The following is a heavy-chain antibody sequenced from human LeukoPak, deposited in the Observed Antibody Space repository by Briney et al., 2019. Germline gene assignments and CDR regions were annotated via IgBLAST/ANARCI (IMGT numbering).Heavy chain of an antibody. J-gene: IGHJ4*02. D-gene: IGHD6-13*01. CDR2: ISGSGGTT. CDR3: AKVKGGSSWQYYFDY. Sequence: GGSLRLSCAASGFTISSYAMGWVRQAPGKGLEWVSAISGSGGTTYYADSVKGRFTISRDNSKNTLYLQMNTLRAEDTALYYCAKVKGGSSWQYYFDYWGQGTLVTVSS. V-gene: IGHV3-23*01. CDR1: GFTISSYA.